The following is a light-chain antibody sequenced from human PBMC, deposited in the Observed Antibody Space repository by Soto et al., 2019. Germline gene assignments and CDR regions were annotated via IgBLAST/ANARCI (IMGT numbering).Light chain of an antibody. CDR2: SAS. J-gene: IGKJ4*01. CDR1: QALSNY. Sequence: DVPLTQSPSTLSASLGDTATLTCRASQALSNYLAWYQQKPGKAPDLLIYSASTLQSGVPSRFSGSGSETEFSLTIRALQPEDFATYYCQQLSRYPLTFGGGTKVDIK. CDR3: QQLSRYPLT. V-gene: IGKV1-9*01.